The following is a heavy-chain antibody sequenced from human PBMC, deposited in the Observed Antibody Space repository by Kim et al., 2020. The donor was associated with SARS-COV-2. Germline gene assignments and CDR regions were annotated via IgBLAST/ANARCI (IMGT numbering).Heavy chain of an antibody. D-gene: IGHD6-13*01. CDR1: GGSISSYF. Sequence: SETLSLTCTVSGGSISSYFWSWVRQPPGKGLEWIGYIYYSGSTNYNPSLKSRVTMSVDTSKNQFSLKLSSVTATDTAVYYCARTQSSWYGIDYWGQGTLVTVSS. CDR3: ARTQSSWYGIDY. J-gene: IGHJ4*02. V-gene: IGHV4-59*12. CDR2: IYYSGST.